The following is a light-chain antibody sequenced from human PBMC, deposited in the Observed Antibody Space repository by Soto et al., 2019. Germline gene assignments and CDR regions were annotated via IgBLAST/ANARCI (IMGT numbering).Light chain of an antibody. CDR2: DAS. Sequence: DIQMTQSPSSLSASVGDTVTITCQASQDITNHLNWYQQKPGKAPNLLIYDASHLETGVPSRFSGSGSGTYFTITISSLQPEDIATYYCQKYDDVPQFGPGTKVDF. CDR1: QDITNH. V-gene: IGKV1-33*01. CDR3: QKYDDVPQ. J-gene: IGKJ3*01.